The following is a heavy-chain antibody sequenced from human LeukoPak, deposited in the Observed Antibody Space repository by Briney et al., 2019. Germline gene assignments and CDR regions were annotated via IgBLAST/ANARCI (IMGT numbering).Heavy chain of an antibody. D-gene: IGHD5-24*01. V-gene: IGHV3-30*02. J-gene: IGHJ4*02. CDR2: IWYDGSNK. CDR3: XXTGDGYNYPSDY. Sequence: GGSLRLSCAASGFTFSNYGMHWVRQAPGKGLEWVAVIWYDGSNKYYADSVKGRFTISRDNSKNMLFLQMNSLRVEDTAMYYCXXTGDGYNYPSDYWGQGTLVTVSS. CDR1: GFTFSNYG.